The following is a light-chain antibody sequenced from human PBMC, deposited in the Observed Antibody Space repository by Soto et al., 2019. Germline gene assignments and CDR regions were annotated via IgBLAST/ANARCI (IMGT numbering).Light chain of an antibody. V-gene: IGKV3-20*01. CDR3: QHYGSSPPDT. CDR2: GTS. Sequence: EIVVTQSPGTLSLSLGERATLSCRASQSVSSKYVAWYQQKPGQAPRLLIYGTSRRATGIPDRFSGSGSGTDFSLTIISLEPEDFAVYYCQHYGSSPPDTFGQGTKLEIK. CDR1: QSVSSKY. J-gene: IGKJ2*01.